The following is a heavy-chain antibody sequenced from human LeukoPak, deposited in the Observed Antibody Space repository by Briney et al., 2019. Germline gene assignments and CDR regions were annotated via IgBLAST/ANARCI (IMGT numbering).Heavy chain of an antibody. V-gene: IGHV3-23*01. Sequence: GSLRLSCPASGFTFSDYAMPWVRPAPGKGLQWVSLISDSGGSTYYADSVKGRFTVSRDNSKATLYLQMNSLRADDTAVYFCAKRGSSWSYFDYWGQGTLVTVSS. J-gene: IGHJ4*02. CDR1: GFTFSDYA. CDR3: AKRGSSWSYFDY. D-gene: IGHD6-13*01. CDR2: ISDSGGST.